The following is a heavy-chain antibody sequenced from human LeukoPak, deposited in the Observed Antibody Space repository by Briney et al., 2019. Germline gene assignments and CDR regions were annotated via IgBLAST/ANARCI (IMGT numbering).Heavy chain of an antibody. Sequence: SVKVSCKASGGTFSSYAISWVRQAPGQGLEWMGGIIPIFGTANYAQKFQGRVTITADESTSKAYMELSSLRSEDTAVYYCAREYYYDSSGYYYAPDYFDYWGQGTLVTVSS. D-gene: IGHD3-22*01. V-gene: IGHV1-69*13. J-gene: IGHJ4*02. CDR1: GGTFSSYA. CDR2: IIPIFGTA. CDR3: AREYYYDSSGYYYAPDYFDY.